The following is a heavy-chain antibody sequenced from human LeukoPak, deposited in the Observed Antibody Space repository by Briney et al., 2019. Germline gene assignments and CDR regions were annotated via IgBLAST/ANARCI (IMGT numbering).Heavy chain of an antibody. Sequence: GGSLRLSCAASGFTVSSNYMSWVRQAPGKGLEWVSVIYSGGSTYYADSVKGRFTITRDNSKNTLYLQMNSLRAEDTAVYYCASGSGSYRTPYYYMDVWGTGTTVTVSS. CDR1: GFTVSSNY. D-gene: IGHD3-10*01. J-gene: IGHJ6*03. CDR3: ASGSGSYRTPYYYMDV. CDR2: IYSGGST. V-gene: IGHV3-53*01.